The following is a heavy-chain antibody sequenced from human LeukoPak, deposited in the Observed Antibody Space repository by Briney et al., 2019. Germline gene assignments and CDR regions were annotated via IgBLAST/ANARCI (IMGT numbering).Heavy chain of an antibody. D-gene: IGHD3-10*01. CDR1: GGTFSSYA. CDR2: IIPIFGTA. Sequence: ASVKVSCKASGGTFSSYAISWVRQAPGQGLEWMGGIIPIFGTANYAQKFQGRVTITADESTSTAYMELSSLRSEGTAVYYCASGFGSVYNGSPPGGQEPRVTVSS. CDR3: ASGFGSVYNGSPP. V-gene: IGHV1-69*13. J-gene: IGHJ5*02.